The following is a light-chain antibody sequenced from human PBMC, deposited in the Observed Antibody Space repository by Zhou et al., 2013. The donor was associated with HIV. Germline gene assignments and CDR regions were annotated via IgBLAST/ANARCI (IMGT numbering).Light chain of an antibody. CDR1: QSVSSGY. CDR2: GAS. CDR3: QQYNRWPPLT. Sequence: PGERATLSCRASQSVSSGYLAWYQHKPGQGPKVLIFGASTRANGIPGRFSGSGSGTEFTLSIANLQSEDVAVYYCQQYNRWPPLTFGGGTQVEIK. J-gene: IGKJ4*01. V-gene: IGKV3D-15*01.